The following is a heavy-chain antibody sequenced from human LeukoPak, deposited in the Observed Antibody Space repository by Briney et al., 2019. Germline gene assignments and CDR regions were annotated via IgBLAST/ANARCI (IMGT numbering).Heavy chain of an antibody. CDR2: ISYDGSNK. Sequence: GGSLRLSCAASGFTFSSYGMHWVRQAPGKGLEWVAVISYDGSNKYYADSVKGRFTISRDNSKNTLYLQMNSLRAEDTAVYYSAKDAIDYDILTGIDYWGQGTLVTVSS. CDR1: GFTFSSYG. V-gene: IGHV3-30*18. J-gene: IGHJ4*02. CDR3: AKDAIDYDILTGIDY. D-gene: IGHD3-9*01.